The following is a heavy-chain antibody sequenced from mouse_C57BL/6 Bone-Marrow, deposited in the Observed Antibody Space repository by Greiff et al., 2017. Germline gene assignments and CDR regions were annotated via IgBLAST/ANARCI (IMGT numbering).Heavy chain of an antibody. Sequence: QVQLKESGAELVRPGTSVKVSCKASGYAFTNYLIEWVKQRPGQGLEWIGVINPGSGGTNYNEKFKGKATLTADKSSSTAYMQLSSLTSEDSAVYFCARRVVNWYFDVWGTGTTVTVSS. D-gene: IGHD1-1*02. J-gene: IGHJ1*03. CDR2: INPGSGGT. CDR3: ARRVVNWYFDV. V-gene: IGHV1-54*01. CDR1: GYAFTNYL.